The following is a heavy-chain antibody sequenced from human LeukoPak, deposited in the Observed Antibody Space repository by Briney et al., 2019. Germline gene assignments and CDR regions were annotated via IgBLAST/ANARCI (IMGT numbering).Heavy chain of an antibody. CDR2: IYYSGST. V-gene: IGHV4-59*01. D-gene: IGHD3-22*01. CDR3: VRDHYYNSSGCTFRH. Sequence: PSETLSLTCTVSGGSISNYYWSWIRQPPDKGLEWIGYIYYSGSTSYNPSLKSRVTMSVDTSKNQFSLKLSSVTAADTAVYYCVRDHYYNSSGCTFRHWGQGTLVTVSS. CDR1: GGSISNYY. J-gene: IGHJ1*01.